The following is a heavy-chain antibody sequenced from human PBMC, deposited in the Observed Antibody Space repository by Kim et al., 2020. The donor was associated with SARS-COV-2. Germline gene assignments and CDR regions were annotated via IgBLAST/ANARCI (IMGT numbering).Heavy chain of an antibody. CDR3: AKDRGVVGANYLDH. V-gene: IGHV3-33*06. Sequence: YVDSEKGRFTISRDNSKNTLYLEMHSLRVEDTAVYYCAKDRGVVGANYLDHCGQGTLVTVSS. J-gene: IGHJ4*02. D-gene: IGHD1-26*01.